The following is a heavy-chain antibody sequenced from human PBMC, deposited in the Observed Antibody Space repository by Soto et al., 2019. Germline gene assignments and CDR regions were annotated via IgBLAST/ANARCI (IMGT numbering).Heavy chain of an antibody. CDR2: INHSGRV. CDR3: ARIYGDPHAFDI. J-gene: IGHJ3*02. D-gene: IGHD4-17*01. Sequence: SETLSLTCAVYGGSFSGHSWTWIRQSPGKGLEWIGDINHSGRVNYSPSLKSRVTISVDTSKNQFSLKLSSVTAADTAVYYCARIYGDPHAFDIWGQGTMVTVSS. CDR1: GGSFSGHS. V-gene: IGHV4-34*01.